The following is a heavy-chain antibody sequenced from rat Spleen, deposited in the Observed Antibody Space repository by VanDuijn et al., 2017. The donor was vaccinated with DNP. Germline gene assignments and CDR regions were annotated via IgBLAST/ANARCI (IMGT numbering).Heavy chain of an antibody. V-gene: IGHV5-7*01. Sequence: EVLLVESDGGLVQPGRSLKLSCAASGFIFSDYNMAWVRQAPKKGLEWVASLSYDGSSTYYRDSVKGRFTISRDNAKSTLYLQMDSLRSEDTATYYCTTLNGDHYFDYWGKGIMVTVSS. D-gene: IGHD1-11*01. CDR2: LSYDGSST. CDR1: GFIFSDYN. J-gene: IGHJ2*01. CDR3: TTLNGDHYFDY.